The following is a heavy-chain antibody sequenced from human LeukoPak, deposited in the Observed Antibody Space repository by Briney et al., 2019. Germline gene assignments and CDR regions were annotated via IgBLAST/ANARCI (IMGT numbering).Heavy chain of an antibody. CDR2: IGAYNGNT. V-gene: IGHV1-18*01. CDR1: GYTFTSYG. D-gene: IGHD3-22*01. CDR3: ARVFHDSSGYYPYYFDY. Sequence: ASEKVSCKASGYTFTSYGISWVRQAPGQGLEWMGWIGAYNGNTNYAQKLQGRVTMTTDTSTSTAYMELRSLRSDDTAVYYCARVFHDSSGYYPYYFDYWGQGTLVPVSS. J-gene: IGHJ4*02.